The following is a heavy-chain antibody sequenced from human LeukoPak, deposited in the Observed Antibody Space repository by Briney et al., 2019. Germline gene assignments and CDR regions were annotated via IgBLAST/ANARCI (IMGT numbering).Heavy chain of an antibody. Sequence: ATVKVSCKASGYTFTSYSISWVRQAPGQGLEWMGWISAYNGNTIYAQKVKGRVTMTTDTSTSTAYMELRSLKSDDTAVYYCARASYCSGGSCYSDYWGQGTLVTVSS. D-gene: IGHD2-15*01. CDR2: ISAYNGNT. V-gene: IGHV1-18*01. CDR1: GYTFTSYS. J-gene: IGHJ4*02. CDR3: ARASYCSGGSCYSDY.